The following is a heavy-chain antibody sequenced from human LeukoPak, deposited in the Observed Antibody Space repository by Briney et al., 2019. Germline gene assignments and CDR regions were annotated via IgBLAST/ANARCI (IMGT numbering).Heavy chain of an antibody. J-gene: IGHJ4*02. CDR3: ARVGQQLVRSDDY. Sequence: GASVKVSCKASGGTFSSYAISWVRQAPGQGLEWMGGIIPSFGTANYAQKFQGRVTITADESTSTAYMELSSLRSEDTAVYYCARVGQQLVRSDDYWGQGTLVTVSS. CDR2: IIPSFGTA. V-gene: IGHV1-69*13. D-gene: IGHD6-13*01. CDR1: GGTFSSYA.